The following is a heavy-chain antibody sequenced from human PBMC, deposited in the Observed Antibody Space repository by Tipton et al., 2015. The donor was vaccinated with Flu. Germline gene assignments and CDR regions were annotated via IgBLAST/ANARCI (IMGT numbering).Heavy chain of an antibody. CDR2: MHHTGNT. V-gene: IGHV4-38-2*02. Sequence: TLSLTCSVSGDSIGSNYYWGWIRQPPGKGLEWIANMHHTGNTYYNPSLKSRVTISVDTSKNQFSLKLSSATAVDTAVYYCARESGYSYAPLGDAIDIWGQGTMVTVSS. D-gene: IGHD5-18*01. CDR3: ARESGYSYAPLGDAIDI. J-gene: IGHJ3*02. CDR1: GDSIGSNYY.